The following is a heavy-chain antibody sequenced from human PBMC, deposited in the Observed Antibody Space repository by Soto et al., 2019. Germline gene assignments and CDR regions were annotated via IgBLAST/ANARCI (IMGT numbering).Heavy chain of an antibody. CDR3: AKEGKGWLQYAWYFDL. J-gene: IGHJ2*01. V-gene: IGHV3-30*18. Sequence: QVQLVESGGGVVQPGRSLRLSCAASGFTFSSYGMHWVRQAPGKGLEWVAVISYDGSNKYYADSVKGRFTISRDNSKNTLYLQMNSLRAEDTAVYYCAKEGKGWLQYAWYFDLWGRGTLVTVSS. CDR2: ISYDGSNK. CDR1: GFTFSSYG. D-gene: IGHD5-12*01.